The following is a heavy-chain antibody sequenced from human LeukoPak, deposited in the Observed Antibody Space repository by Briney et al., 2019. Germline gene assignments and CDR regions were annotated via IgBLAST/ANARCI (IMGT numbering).Heavy chain of an antibody. D-gene: IGHD1-26*01. CDR3: ARGGRIVGAHYFDY. Sequence: PSETLSLTCIVSGGSISSYYWSWIRQPPGKGLEWIGYIYYSGSTNYNPSLKSRVTISVDTSKNQFSLKLSSVTAADTAVYYCARGGRIVGAHYFDYWGQGTLVTVSS. V-gene: IGHV4-59*01. J-gene: IGHJ4*02. CDR1: GGSISSYY. CDR2: IYYSGST.